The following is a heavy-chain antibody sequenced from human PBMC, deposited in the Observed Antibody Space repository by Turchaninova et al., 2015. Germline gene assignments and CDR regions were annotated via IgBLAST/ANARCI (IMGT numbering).Heavy chain of an antibody. CDR2: LLVCDNDN. V-gene: IGHV2-5*02. CDR1: GFSPRPSGVG. J-gene: IGHJ3*02. D-gene: IGHD2-2*01. CDR3: AHRMGYCSSTSCYAAGPDAFDI. Sequence: QITLKESGPTLVKPTQTLTLTCTFSGFSPRPSGVGLGWFRLPPGKALVWPLPRRPPETSLLCIPLLVCDNDNRYNPSLKSRLTITKDTSKNQVVLTMTNMYSVDTATYYCAHRMGYCSSTSCYAAGPDAFDIWGQGTMVTVSS.